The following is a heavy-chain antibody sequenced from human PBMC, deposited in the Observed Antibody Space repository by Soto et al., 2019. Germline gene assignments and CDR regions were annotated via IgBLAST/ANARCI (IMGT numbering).Heavy chain of an antibody. CDR1: GFTFSSYA. CDR3: ARPLWRDDYNWGYFDL. CDR2: ISYDGSNK. J-gene: IGHJ2*01. D-gene: IGHD4-4*01. V-gene: IGHV3-30-3*01. Sequence: QVQLVESGGGVVQPGRSLRLSCAASGFTFSSYAMHWVRQAPGKGLEWVAVISYDGSNKYYADSVKGRFTISRDNSKNTLYLQMDGLRLEDTAVYYCARPLWRDDYNWGYFDLWGRGTLITVSS.